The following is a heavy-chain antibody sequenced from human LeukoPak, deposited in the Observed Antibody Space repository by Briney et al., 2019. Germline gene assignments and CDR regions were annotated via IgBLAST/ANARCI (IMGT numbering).Heavy chain of an antibody. D-gene: IGHD3-16*01. Sequence: GGSLRLSCAASGFTFKSSWMHWVRQPPGRGPVWVSRISSDGTNTRYADSVRGRFTVSRDNAKNTLYLQMNSLRVEDSAVYYCARDWGGSGPTSHDYWGQGTLVTVSS. CDR1: GFTFKSSW. CDR2: ISSDGTNT. V-gene: IGHV3-74*01. J-gene: IGHJ4*02. CDR3: ARDWGGSGPTSHDY.